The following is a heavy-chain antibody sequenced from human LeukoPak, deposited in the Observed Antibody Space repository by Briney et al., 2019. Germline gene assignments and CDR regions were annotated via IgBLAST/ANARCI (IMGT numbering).Heavy chain of an antibody. CDR3: ASLAVGGPHAFDI. J-gene: IGHJ3*02. CDR2: INPNSGGT. Sequence: ASVKVSCKASGYTFTGYYMHWVRQAPGQGLEWMGWINPNSGGTNYAQKFQGRVTMTKDTSISTAYMELSRLRSDDTAVYYCASLAVGGPHAFDIWGQGTMVTVSS. CDR1: GYTFTGYY. V-gene: IGHV1-2*02. D-gene: IGHD6-19*01.